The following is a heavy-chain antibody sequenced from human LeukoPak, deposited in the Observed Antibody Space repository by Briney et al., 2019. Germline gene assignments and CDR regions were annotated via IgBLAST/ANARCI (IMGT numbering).Heavy chain of an antibody. CDR1: GGSISTYS. D-gene: IGHD3-3*01. CDR2: IYYSGST. V-gene: IGHV4-59*01. CDR3: ARSGPFLEWLLYDWFDP. Sequence: PSETLSLTCTVSGGSISTYSWTWIRQPPGKGLEWIGYIYYSGSTNYNPSLKSRVTISVDTSKNQFSLKLSSVTAADTAVYYCARSGPFLEWLLYDWFDPWGQGTLVTVSS. J-gene: IGHJ5*02.